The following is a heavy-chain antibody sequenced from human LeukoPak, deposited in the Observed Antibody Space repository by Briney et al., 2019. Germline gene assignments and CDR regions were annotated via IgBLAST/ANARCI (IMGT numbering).Heavy chain of an antibody. Sequence: GGSLRLSCAASGSTFSSYSMNWVRQAPGKGLEWVSYISSSSSTIYYADSVKGRFTISRDNAKNSLYLQMNSLRAEDTAVYYCAREDDFWSGYYTGGYFQHWGQGTLVTVSS. J-gene: IGHJ1*01. CDR3: AREDDFWSGYYTGGYFQH. V-gene: IGHV3-48*04. CDR1: GSTFSSYS. CDR2: ISSSSSTI. D-gene: IGHD3-3*01.